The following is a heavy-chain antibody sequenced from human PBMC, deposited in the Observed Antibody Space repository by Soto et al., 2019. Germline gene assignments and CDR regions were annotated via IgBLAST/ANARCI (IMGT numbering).Heavy chain of an antibody. Sequence: SVKVSCKASGGTFSSYAISWVRQAPGQGLEWMGGIIPIFGTANYAQKFQGRVTITADESTSTAYMELSSLRSEDTAVYYCAVVRGVIITPKINWFDPWGQGTLVTV. V-gene: IGHV1-69*13. CDR2: IIPIFGTA. CDR3: AVVRGVIITPKINWFDP. D-gene: IGHD3-10*01. J-gene: IGHJ5*02. CDR1: GGTFSSYA.